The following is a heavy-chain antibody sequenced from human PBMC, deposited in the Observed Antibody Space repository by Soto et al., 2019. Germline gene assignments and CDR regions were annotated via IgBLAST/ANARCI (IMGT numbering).Heavy chain of an antibody. CDR2: IGGSGGT. D-gene: IGHD4-17*01. Sequence: EVQLLESGGGLVQPGGSLRLSCAASGFTFSSYAMSWVRLAPGKGLEWFSSIGGSGGTYYADSVKGRFTISRDNSKNMLYLHLNSRRAYDSAMYYFSKGQGLPYDYDSWGQGTLVTFSS. CDR3: SKGQGLPYDYDS. J-gene: IGHJ4*02. V-gene: IGHV3-23*01. CDR1: GFTFSSYA.